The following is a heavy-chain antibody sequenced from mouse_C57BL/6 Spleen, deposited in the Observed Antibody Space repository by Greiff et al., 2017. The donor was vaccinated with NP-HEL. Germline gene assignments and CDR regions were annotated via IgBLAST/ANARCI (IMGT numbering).Heavy chain of an antibody. CDR2: INPSNGGT. J-gene: IGHJ4*01. CDR3: ARYDYVDYAMDY. Sequence: VQLQQSGTELVKPGASVKLSCKASGYTFTSYWMHWVKQRPRQGLEWIGNINPSNGGTNYNEKFKSKATLTVDKSSSTAYMQLSSLTSEDSAVYYSARYDYVDYAMDYWGQGTSVTVSS. D-gene: IGHD2-4*01. CDR1: GYTFTSYW. V-gene: IGHV1-53*01.